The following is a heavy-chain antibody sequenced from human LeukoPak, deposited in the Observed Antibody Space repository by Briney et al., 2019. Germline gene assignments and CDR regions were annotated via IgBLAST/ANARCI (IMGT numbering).Heavy chain of an antibody. J-gene: IGHJ6*03. V-gene: IGHV1-8*01. CDR2: MNPNSGNT. CDR1: GYTFTSYD. CDR3: AREGRGPPSYYYYYMDV. Sequence: ASVKVSCKASGYTFTSYDINWVRQATGQGVEWRGWMNPNSGNTGYAQKFQGRVTMTRNTSISTAYMELSSLRSEDTAVYYCAREGRGPPSYYYYYMDVWGKGTTVTISS. D-gene: IGHD3-10*01.